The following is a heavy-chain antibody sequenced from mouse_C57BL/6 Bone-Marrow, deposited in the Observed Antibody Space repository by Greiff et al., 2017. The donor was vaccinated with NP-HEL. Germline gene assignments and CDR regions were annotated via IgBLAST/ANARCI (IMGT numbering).Heavy chain of an antibody. Sequence: QLQQPGAELVKPGASVKMSCKASGYTFTSYWITWVKQRPGQGLEWIGDIYPGSGSTNYNEKFKSKATLTVDTSSSTAYMQLSSLTSEDSAVYYCAREEDYYGSSYYAMDYWGQGTSVTVSS. CDR2: IYPGSGST. V-gene: IGHV1-55*01. CDR1: GYTFTSYW. J-gene: IGHJ4*01. D-gene: IGHD1-1*01. CDR3: AREEDYYGSSYYAMDY.